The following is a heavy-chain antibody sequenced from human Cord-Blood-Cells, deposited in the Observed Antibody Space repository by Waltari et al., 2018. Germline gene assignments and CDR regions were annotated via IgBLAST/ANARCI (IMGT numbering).Heavy chain of an antibody. V-gene: IGHV1-24*01. Sequence: QVQLVQSGAEVKKPGASVKVSCKVSGYTLTELSMHWVRQAPGKGLEWMGGFDPADVETIYAQKFQGRVTMTEDTSTATAYMGLSSLRSEDTAVYYCATETSFLERRYYYGMDVCGQGTTVTVSS. J-gene: IGHJ6*02. CDR2: FDPADVET. CDR1: GYTLTELS. CDR3: ATETSFLERRYYYGMDV. D-gene: IGHD1-1*01.